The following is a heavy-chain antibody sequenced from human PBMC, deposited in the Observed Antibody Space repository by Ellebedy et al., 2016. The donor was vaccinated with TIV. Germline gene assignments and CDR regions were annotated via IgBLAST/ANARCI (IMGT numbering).Heavy chain of an antibody. CDR1: GYTFIAYG. J-gene: IGHJ6*02. CDR2: VSVYSGNT. Sequence: AASVKVSCKSSGYTFIAYGVTWVRQAPGQGLDWMGWVSVYSGNTNYAENLQGRATMTTDTSTDTAYMELRSLRSDDTAVNFCVRHSGSGTYYRNGMDVWGQGTTITVSS. D-gene: IGHD3-10*01. V-gene: IGHV1-18*01. CDR3: VRHSGSGTYYRNGMDV.